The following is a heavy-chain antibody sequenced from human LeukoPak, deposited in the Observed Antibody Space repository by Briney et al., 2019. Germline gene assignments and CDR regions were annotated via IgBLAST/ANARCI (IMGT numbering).Heavy chain of an antibody. J-gene: IGHJ6*03. CDR3: ARVKRYDYYYMDV. V-gene: IGHV1-69*05. CDR1: GGTFSSYA. Sequence: ASVKVSCEASGGTFSSYAISWVRQAPGQGLEWMGGIIPIFGTANYAQKFQGRVTITTDESTSTAYMELSSLRSEDTAVYYCARVKRYDYYYMDVWGKGTTVTVSS. CDR2: IIPIFGTA. D-gene: IGHD5-24*01.